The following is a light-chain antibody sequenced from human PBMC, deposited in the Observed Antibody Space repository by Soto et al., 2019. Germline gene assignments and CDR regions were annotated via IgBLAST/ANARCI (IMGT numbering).Light chain of an antibody. J-gene: IGKJ3*01. CDR1: QSVTSN. CDR2: DIS. V-gene: IGKV3D-15*01. Sequence: EIVLTQSPATLSSFPGDRVTLSCRASQSVTSNLAWYQQKPGQAPSLLIYDISARATGIPTRFSGSGSGTEFTLTISSLQSGDFAVYYCRQYNRWPFTFGPGTKVDIK. CDR3: RQYNRWPFT.